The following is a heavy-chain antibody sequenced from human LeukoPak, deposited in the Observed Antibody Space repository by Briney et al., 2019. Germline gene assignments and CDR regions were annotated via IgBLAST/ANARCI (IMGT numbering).Heavy chain of an antibody. CDR2: IGHNGTT. CDR1: GGSFSDYN. CDR3: ARPSGGTPFKRFDY. J-gene: IGHJ4*02. V-gene: IGHV4-34*01. D-gene: IGHD1-14*01. Sequence: MPSETLSLTCAVYGGSFSDYNWTWIRQPPGKGLEWIGEIGHNGTTNYNPSLKGRVTISLDTSKNQFPLKLTSVTAADTAVYYCARPSGGTPFKRFDYWGEGTLVTVSS.